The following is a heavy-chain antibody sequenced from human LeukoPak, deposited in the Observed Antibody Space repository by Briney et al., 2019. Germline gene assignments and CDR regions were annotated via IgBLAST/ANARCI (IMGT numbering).Heavy chain of an antibody. D-gene: IGHD6-6*01. CDR1: GGSVSSGSYY. CDR2: IYYSGST. Sequence: SETLSLTCTVSGGSVSSGSYYWSWIRQPPGKGLEWIGYIYYSGSTNYNPSLKSRVTISVDTSKNQFSLKLSSVTAADTAVYYCAGNGGSSSSHYYGMDVWGQGTTVTVSS. V-gene: IGHV4-61*01. CDR3: AGNGGSSSSHYYGMDV. J-gene: IGHJ6*02.